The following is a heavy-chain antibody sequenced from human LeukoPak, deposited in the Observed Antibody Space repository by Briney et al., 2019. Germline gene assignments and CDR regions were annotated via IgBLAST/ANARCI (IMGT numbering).Heavy chain of an antibody. CDR1: GHTFTGYY. V-gene: IGHV1-2*02. CDR3: ARVPLGYFDY. Sequence: EASVKVSCKASGHTFTGYYIDWVRQAPGQGLEWMGWINPNSGGTNSAQKFQGGVTMTRDTSISTAYMELRSLRSDDTAVYYCARVPLGYFDYWGQGTLVTVSS. J-gene: IGHJ4*02. CDR2: INPNSGGT.